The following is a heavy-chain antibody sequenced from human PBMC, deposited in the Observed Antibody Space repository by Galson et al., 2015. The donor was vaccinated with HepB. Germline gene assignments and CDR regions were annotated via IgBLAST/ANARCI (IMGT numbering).Heavy chain of an antibody. CDR2: ISPDNGKT. J-gene: IGHJ5*02. CDR1: GYIFTNYV. D-gene: IGHD4-11*01. CDR3: ARSTVTTKTDWFDP. V-gene: IGHV1-18*01. Sequence: QSGAEVKKPGASVKVSCTASGYIFTNYVISWVRQAPGQGLEWMGWISPDNGKTNYAQKLQGRVTMTTDTSTSTAYMELRSLRSDDTAVYYCARSTVTTKTDWFDPWGQGTLVTVSS.